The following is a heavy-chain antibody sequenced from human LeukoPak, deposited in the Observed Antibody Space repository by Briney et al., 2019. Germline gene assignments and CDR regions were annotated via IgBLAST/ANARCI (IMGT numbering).Heavy chain of an antibody. CDR1: GYSISSGYY. Sequence: SETLSLTCAVSGYSISSGYYWGWIRQPPGKGLEWIGSIYHSGSTYYNPSLKSRVTISVDTSKNQFSLKLSSVTAADTAVYYCARKWLPYYCDYWGQGTLVTVSS. J-gene: IGHJ4*02. V-gene: IGHV4-38-2*01. D-gene: IGHD3-22*01. CDR3: ARKWLPYYCDY. CDR2: IYHSGST.